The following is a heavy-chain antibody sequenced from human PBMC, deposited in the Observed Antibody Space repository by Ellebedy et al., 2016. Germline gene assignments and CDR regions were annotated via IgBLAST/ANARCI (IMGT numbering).Heavy chain of an antibody. CDR2: ISGSGGST. J-gene: IGHJ4*02. Sequence: GESLKISCAASGFTFSSYAMSWVRQAPGKGLEWVSAISGSGGSTYYADSVKGRFTISRDNSKNTLYLQMNSLRAEDTAVYYCARGGQYQLPYAYFDYWGQGTLVTVSS. D-gene: IGHD2-2*01. CDR3: ARGGQYQLPYAYFDY. CDR1: GFTFSSYA. V-gene: IGHV3-23*01.